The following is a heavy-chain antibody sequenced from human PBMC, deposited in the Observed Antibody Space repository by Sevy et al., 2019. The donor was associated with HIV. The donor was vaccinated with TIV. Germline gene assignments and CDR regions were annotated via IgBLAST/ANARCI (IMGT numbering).Heavy chain of an antibody. J-gene: IGHJ4*02. CDR1: GGTISSSSYY. CDR2: IYYSGST. D-gene: IGHD3-22*01. Sequence: SETLSLTCTVSGGTISSSSYYWGRIRQPPGKGQEWIGSIYYSGSTYYNPSLKSRVTISVDTSKNQFSLKLSSVTAADTAVYYCARQGYYDSSGTDPFDYWGQGTLVTVSS. V-gene: IGHV4-39*01. CDR3: ARQGYYDSSGTDPFDY.